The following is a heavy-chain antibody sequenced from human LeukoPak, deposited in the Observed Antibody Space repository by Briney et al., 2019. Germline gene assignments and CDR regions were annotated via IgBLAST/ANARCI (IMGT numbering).Heavy chain of an antibody. V-gene: IGHV3-9*01. D-gene: IGHD2-15*01. J-gene: IGHJ6*02. CDR2: ISWNSGSI. CDR1: GFTFDDYA. CDR3: ARDQGYCSGGSCYYYYGMDV. Sequence: GGSLRLSCAASGFTFDDYAMHWVRQAPGKGLEWVSGISWNSGSIGYADSVKGRFTISRDNAKNSLYLQMNSLRAEDTAVYYCARDQGYCSGGSCYYYYGMDVWGQGTTVTVSS.